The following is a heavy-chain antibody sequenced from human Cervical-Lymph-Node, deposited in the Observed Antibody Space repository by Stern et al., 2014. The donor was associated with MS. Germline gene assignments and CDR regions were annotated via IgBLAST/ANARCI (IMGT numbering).Heavy chain of an antibody. D-gene: IGHD1-26*01. CDR1: GETFSSYA. CDR3: ARGGGLVGYFDY. J-gene: IGHJ4*02. CDR2: ITPVFGTT. V-gene: IGHV1-69*06. Sequence: VHLVESQAEVKKPGSSVKVSCKASGETFSSYAINWERQVPGQGLEWMGGITPVFGTTNYAQKFQGRVTITADKSTNTAYMELMTLRSEDTAVYYCARGGGLVGYFDYWGQGTLVSVSS.